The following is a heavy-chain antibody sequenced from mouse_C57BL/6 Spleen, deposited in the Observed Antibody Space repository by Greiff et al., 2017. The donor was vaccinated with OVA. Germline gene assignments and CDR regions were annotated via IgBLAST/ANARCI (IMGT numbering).Heavy chain of an antibody. CDR2: ISYDGSN. J-gene: IGHJ4*01. D-gene: IGHD3-3*01. CDR3: ARDREGYYAMDY. Sequence: EVKLMESGPGLVKPSQSLSLTCSVTGYSITSGYYWNWIRQFPGNKLEWMGYISYDGSNNYNPSLKNRISITRDTSKNQFFLKLNSVTTEDTATYYCARDREGYYAMDYWGQGTSVTVSS. V-gene: IGHV3-6*01. CDR1: GYSITSGYY.